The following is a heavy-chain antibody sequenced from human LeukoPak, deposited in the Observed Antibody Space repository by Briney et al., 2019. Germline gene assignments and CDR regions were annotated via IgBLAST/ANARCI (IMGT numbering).Heavy chain of an antibody. D-gene: IGHD3-22*01. V-gene: IGHV3-9*01. J-gene: IGHJ4*02. CDR1: GFTFDDYA. CDR2: ISWNSGSI. CDR3: ATSEEDYYDSSGYYGGFDY. Sequence: GGSLRLSCAASGFTFDDYAMHWVRQAPGKGLEWVSGISWNSGSIGYADSVKGRFTISRDNAKNSLYLQMNGLRAEDTALYYCATSEEDYYDSSGYYGGFDYWGQGTLVTVSS.